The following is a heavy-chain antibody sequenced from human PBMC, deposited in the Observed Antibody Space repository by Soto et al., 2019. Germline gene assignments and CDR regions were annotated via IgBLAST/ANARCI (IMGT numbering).Heavy chain of an antibody. Sequence: LRLSFAASGFTFSSYAMSWVRQAPGKGLEWVSAISGSGGSTYYGDSMKGRFTISRDNAKNSLYLEMNSLRAEDTAVYYCARESEDLTSNFDYWGQGTLVTVSS. CDR3: ARESEDLTSNFDY. CDR1: GFTFSSYA. CDR2: ISGSGGST. J-gene: IGHJ4*02. V-gene: IGHV3-23*01.